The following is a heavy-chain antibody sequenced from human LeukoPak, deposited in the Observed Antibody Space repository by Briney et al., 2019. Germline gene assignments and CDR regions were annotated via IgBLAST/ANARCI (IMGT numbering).Heavy chain of an antibody. J-gene: IGHJ4*02. CDR1: AFTFSSYA. D-gene: IGHD6-19*01. Sequence: GGSLRLSCAASAFTFSSYAMSWVRQAPGKGLEWVSAVSGSGGRTYYADSVKGRFTISRDNSKNTLYLQMNSLRVEETAVYYCAKDGGRGSSDWYPNPLDYWGQGTLVTVSS. CDR3: AKDGGRGSSDWYPNPLDY. V-gene: IGHV3-23*01. CDR2: VSGSGGRT.